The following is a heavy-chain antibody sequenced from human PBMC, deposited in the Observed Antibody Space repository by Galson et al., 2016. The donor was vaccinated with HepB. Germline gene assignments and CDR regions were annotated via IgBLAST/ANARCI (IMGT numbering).Heavy chain of an antibody. Sequence: PALVKPTQTVTLTCTFSGFSLNTRGMCVSWIRQPPGKALEWLALIDWEDDKYYSTSLKTRLTISKDTSKNQVVLTVANMDPEDTATYYCARTQTSVTTSYYFDNWGQGTLVTVSS. CDR1: GFSLNTRGMC. V-gene: IGHV2-70*01. J-gene: IGHJ4*02. CDR3: ARTQTSVTTSYYFDN. D-gene: IGHD4-17*01. CDR2: IDWEDDK.